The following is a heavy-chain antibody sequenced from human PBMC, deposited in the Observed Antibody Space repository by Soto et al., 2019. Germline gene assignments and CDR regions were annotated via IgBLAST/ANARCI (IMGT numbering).Heavy chain of an antibody. Sequence: ASVKVSCKASGGTFSSYAISWVRQAPGQGLEWMGGIIPIFGTANCAQKFQGRVTITADESTSTAYMELSSLRSEDTAVYYCARVGGLVSYGMDVWGQGTTVTVSS. CDR3: ARVGGLVSYGMDV. V-gene: IGHV1-69*13. D-gene: IGHD2-15*01. J-gene: IGHJ6*02. CDR2: IIPIFGTA. CDR1: GGTFSSYA.